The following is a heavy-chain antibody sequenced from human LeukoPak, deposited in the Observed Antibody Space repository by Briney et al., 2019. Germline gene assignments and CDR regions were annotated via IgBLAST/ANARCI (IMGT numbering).Heavy chain of an antibody. D-gene: IGHD2-2*01. V-gene: IGHV3-23*01. Sequence: GGSLRLSCAASGFTFSTYAMSWVRQAPGKGLEWVSTISGSGGTTDYADSVKGRFTISRDNSKNTLYMQMKSLRAEDTAVYYCAKDMSFRYCSRTSCSNAFDIWGQGTMVIVSS. CDR1: GFTFSTYA. J-gene: IGHJ3*02. CDR2: ISGSGGTT. CDR3: AKDMSFRYCSRTSCSNAFDI.